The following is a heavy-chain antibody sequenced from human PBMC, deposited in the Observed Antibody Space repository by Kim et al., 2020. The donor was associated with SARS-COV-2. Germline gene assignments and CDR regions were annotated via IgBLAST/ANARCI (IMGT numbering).Heavy chain of an antibody. Sequence: ASVKVSCKAPGFALNGFYMHWVRQAPGQGLEWMSITHPSGDKTINAQKFEGKVTVTRDTPSNTLYMSLSSLTSEDTATYYCARGAGLNFDDGGDDEGFD. CDR3: ARGAGLNFDDGGDDEGFD. V-gene: IGHV1-46*02. CDR2: THPSGDKT. J-gene: IGHJ5*01. D-gene: IGHD4-17*01. CDR1: GFALNGFY.